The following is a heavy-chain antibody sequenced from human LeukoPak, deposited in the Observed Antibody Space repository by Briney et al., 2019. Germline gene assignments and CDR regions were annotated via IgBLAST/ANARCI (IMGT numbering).Heavy chain of an antibody. V-gene: IGHV4-59*08. CDR3: ARRTTYIGWRPSESPSCFDY. CDR1: GGSISSYY. D-gene: IGHD2-21*02. J-gene: IGHJ4*02. CDR2: IYYSGST. Sequence: SGTLSLTCTVSGGSISSYYWSWIRQPPGKELEYIGYIYYSGSTYYNPSLKSRVTISVDTSKNQFSLRLSSVTAADTAVYYCARRTTYIGWRPSESPSCFDYWGQGTLVTVSS.